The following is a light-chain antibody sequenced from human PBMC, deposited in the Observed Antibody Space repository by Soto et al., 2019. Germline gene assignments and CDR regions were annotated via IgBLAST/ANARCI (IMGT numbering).Light chain of an antibody. CDR1: SSDVGGYNY. J-gene: IGLJ3*02. CDR3: QSYDTSLRGSV. V-gene: IGLV2-11*01. Sequence: QSALTQPRSVSGSPGQSVTISCTGTSSDVGGYNYVSWYQQHPGKAPKLMIYDVSKRPSGVPDRFSGSKSGTSASLAITGLQAEDEAEYYCQSYDTSLRGSVFGGGTKLTVL. CDR2: DVS.